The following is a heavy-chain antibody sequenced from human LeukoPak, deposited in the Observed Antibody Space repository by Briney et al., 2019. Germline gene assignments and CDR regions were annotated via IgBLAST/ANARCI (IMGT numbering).Heavy chain of an antibody. CDR3: ATSSGSYYNLYYYYGMDV. Sequence: ASVKVSCKVSGYTLTEVFMHWVRQAPGKGLECMGGFDPEDGETIYAQKFQGRVTMTEDTSTDTAYMELSSLRSEDTAVYYCATSSGSYYNLYYYYGMDVWGKGTTVTVSS. V-gene: IGHV1-24*01. J-gene: IGHJ6*04. D-gene: IGHD3-10*01. CDR1: GYTLTEVF. CDR2: FDPEDGET.